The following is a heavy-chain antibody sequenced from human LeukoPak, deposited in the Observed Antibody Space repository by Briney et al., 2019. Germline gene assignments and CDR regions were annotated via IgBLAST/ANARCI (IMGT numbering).Heavy chain of an antibody. Sequence: ASVKVSCKASGYSFTKYGISWVRQAPGQGLEWMGWISAYDGDTNLAQNPQGRVTTTTDTSTSTAYMELKGLRSDDTAVYYCAREGMVRGVFFDYWGQGTLVTVSS. CDR2: ISAYDGDT. CDR1: GYSFTKYG. D-gene: IGHD3-10*01. CDR3: AREGMVRGVFFDY. J-gene: IGHJ4*02. V-gene: IGHV1-18*04.